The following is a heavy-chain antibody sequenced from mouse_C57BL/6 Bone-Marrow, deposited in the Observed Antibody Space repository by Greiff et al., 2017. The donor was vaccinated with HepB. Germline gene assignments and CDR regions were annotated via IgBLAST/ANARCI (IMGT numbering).Heavy chain of an antibody. V-gene: IGHV1-82*01. CDR2: IYPGDGDT. Sequence: VHLVESGPELVKPGASVKISCKASGYAFSSSWMNWVKQRPGKGLEWIGRIYPGDGDTNYNGKFKGKATLTADKSSSTAYMQLSSLTSEDSAVYFCARHYGSPLFAYWGQGTLVTVSA. CDR1: GYAFSSSW. D-gene: IGHD1-1*01. J-gene: IGHJ3*01. CDR3: ARHYGSPLFAY.